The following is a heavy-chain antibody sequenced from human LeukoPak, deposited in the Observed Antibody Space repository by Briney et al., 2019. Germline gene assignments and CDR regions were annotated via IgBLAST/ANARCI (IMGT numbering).Heavy chain of an antibody. J-gene: IGHJ6*03. CDR3: ARGGGGYYHDSSGYYYGGYYYMDV. D-gene: IGHD3-22*01. CDR2: MNPLSGNT. CDR1: GHTFTSSV. Sequence: ASVKVSCKASGHTFTSSVINWVRQATGQGLGWMGWMNPLSGNTRYAQKLQGRVTITTNTSISTAYIVLSSVRSEDTAVYYCARGGGGYYHDSSGYYYGGYYYMDVWGKGTTVTVSS. V-gene: IGHV1-8*03.